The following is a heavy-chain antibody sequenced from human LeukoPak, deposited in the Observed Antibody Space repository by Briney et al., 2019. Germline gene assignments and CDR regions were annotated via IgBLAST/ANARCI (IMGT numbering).Heavy chain of an antibody. V-gene: IGHV1-3*03. Sequence: ASVKVSCKASGYTFTSFAMHWVRQAPGQRLEWMGWINAGNGNTKYSQEFQGRVTITRDTSASTAYMELSSLRSEDMAVYYCAIGYSSGWYFDYWGQGTLVTVSS. CDR2: INAGNGNT. J-gene: IGHJ4*02. CDR3: AIGYSSGWYFDY. CDR1: GYTFTSFA. D-gene: IGHD6-19*01.